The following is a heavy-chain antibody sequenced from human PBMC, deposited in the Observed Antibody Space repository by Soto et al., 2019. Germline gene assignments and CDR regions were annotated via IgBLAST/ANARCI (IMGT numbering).Heavy chain of an antibody. V-gene: IGHV3-23*01. CDR3: AKDRDSSGYYYRNY. CDR2: ISGTGDST. D-gene: IGHD3-22*01. J-gene: IGHJ4*02. CDR1: SSSSYY. Sequence: SSSSYYWGWIRQPPGKGLEWVSAISGTGDSTYYADSVKGRFTISRDNSKNTLYLQINSLRAEDTAVYYCAKDRDSSGYYYRNYWGQGTLVTVSS.